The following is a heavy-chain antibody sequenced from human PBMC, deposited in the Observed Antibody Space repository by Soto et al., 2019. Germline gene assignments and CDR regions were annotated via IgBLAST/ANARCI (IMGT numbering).Heavy chain of an antibody. Sequence: QVQLVESGGGVVQPGRSLRLSCAASGFTFSSYGMHWVRQAPGKGLEWVAVKSYDGSNKYYADSVKGRFTISRDNSKNTLYLQMNSLRAEDTAVYYCAKASYDFWSGYWYYFDYWGQGTLVTVSS. CDR1: GFTFSSYG. V-gene: IGHV3-30*18. CDR2: KSYDGSNK. D-gene: IGHD3-3*01. CDR3: AKASYDFWSGYWYYFDY. J-gene: IGHJ4*02.